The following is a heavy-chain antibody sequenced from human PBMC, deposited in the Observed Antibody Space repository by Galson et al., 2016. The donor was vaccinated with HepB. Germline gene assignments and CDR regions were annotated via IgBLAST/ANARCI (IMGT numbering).Heavy chain of an antibody. Sequence: SLRLSCAASGFTFSHCAMSWVRQAPGKGLEWVSALGGSDGRTYYADSVEGRFIISRDNSKNSLYLQMNSLRAEDTAVYYCARGASTGWEVGACDFWGQGALVTVSS. J-gene: IGHJ4*02. CDR1: GFTFSHCA. CDR2: LGGSDGRT. D-gene: IGHD6-19*01. V-gene: IGHV3-23*01. CDR3: ARGASTGWEVGACDF.